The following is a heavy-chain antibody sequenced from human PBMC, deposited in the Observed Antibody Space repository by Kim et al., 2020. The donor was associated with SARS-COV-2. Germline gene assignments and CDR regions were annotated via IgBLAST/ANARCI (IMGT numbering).Heavy chain of an antibody. D-gene: IGHD3-22*01. J-gene: IGHJ4*02. Sequence: NPSLKSRVTISVDTAKNQFSLKLSSVTAADTAVYYCARSDYYDSSGCQAYWGQGTLVTVSS. V-gene: IGHV4-34*01. CDR3: ARSDYYDSSGCQAY.